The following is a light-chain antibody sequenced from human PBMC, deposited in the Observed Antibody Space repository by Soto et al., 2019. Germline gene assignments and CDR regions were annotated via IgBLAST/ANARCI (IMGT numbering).Light chain of an antibody. CDR3: QQFNSYPPT. CDR2: DAS. Sequence: ALQLTQSPSSLSASVGDRVTITCRASQGISSALAWYQLKPGKAPKLLIYDASSLESGVPSRFSCSGSGTDFTLTISSLQPEDFATYYCQQFNSYPPTFGGGTKVEIK. V-gene: IGKV1-13*02. CDR1: QGISSA. J-gene: IGKJ4*01.